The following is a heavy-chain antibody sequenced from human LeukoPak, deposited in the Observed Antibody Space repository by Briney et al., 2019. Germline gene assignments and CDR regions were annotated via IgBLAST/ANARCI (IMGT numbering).Heavy chain of an antibody. CDR1: GGSVSSDSYF. CDR2: IYYSGST. Sequence: SETLSLTCTVSGGSVSSDSYFWTWIRQPPGKGLEWIGYIYYSGSTNYNPSLKSRVTISGDTSKNQFSLNLSSVTAADTAVYYCARDREAMAAFDYWGQGTLVTVSS. CDR3: ARDREAMAAFDY. V-gene: IGHV4-61*01. D-gene: IGHD5-18*01. J-gene: IGHJ4*02.